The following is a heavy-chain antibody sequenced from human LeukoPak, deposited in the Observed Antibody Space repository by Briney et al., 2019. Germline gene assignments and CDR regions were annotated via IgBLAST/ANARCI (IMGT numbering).Heavy chain of an antibody. CDR3: ASGSYYIDTTFDP. V-gene: IGHV3-23*01. CDR1: GFTFSSYG. D-gene: IGHD3-10*01. Sequence: GGSVRLSCAASGFTFSSYGMSWVRQAPGKGLEWVSAISGSGGSTYYADSVKGRFTISRDNSKNTLYLRMNSLRAEDTAVYYCASGSYYIDTTFDPWGRGTLVTVSS. CDR2: ISGSGGST. J-gene: IGHJ5*02.